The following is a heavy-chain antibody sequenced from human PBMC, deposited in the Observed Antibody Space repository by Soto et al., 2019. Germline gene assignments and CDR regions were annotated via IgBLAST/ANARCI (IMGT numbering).Heavy chain of an antibody. V-gene: IGHV3-74*01. CDR1: EFTFSGRS. CDR3: ARGWFGPDV. CDR2: IDKVGTDS. J-gene: IGHJ6*03. D-gene: IGHD3-10*01. Sequence: EVQLVESGGGLVQPGGSLRLSCAASEFTFSGRSVHWVRQAPGKGLVWVSGIDKVGTDSTYADSVKGRFTSSRGNAKNTVYLQMHSLRVEDTAVYYCARGWFGPDVWGKGTTVTVSS.